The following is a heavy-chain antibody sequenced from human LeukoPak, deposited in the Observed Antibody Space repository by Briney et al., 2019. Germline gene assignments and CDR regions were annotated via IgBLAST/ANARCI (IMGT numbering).Heavy chain of an antibody. J-gene: IGHJ4*02. CDR2: ISGSGGST. D-gene: IGHD6-19*01. CDR1: GFTFSSYA. Sequence: GGSLRLSCAASGFTFSSYAMSWVRQPPGKGLEWVSAISGSGGSTYYADSVKGRFAISRDNSKNTLYLQMNSLRAEDTAVYYCAREGKGSSGWYVSYWGQGTLVTVSP. V-gene: IGHV3-23*01. CDR3: AREGKGSSGWYVSY.